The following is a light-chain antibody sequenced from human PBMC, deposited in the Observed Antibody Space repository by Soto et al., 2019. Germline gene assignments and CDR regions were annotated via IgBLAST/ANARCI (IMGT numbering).Light chain of an antibody. CDR2: DAS. V-gene: IGKV3-11*01. J-gene: IGKJ1*01. CDR1: QSVNIY. CDR3: QQSFSTLWT. Sequence: LSHSPATLSVFKGERATLSCRASQSVNIYLAWYQQKPGQAPRLLIYDASNRATGIPARFSGSGSGTDFTLTISGLQPGDFATYYCQQSFSTLWTFGQGSIVDIK.